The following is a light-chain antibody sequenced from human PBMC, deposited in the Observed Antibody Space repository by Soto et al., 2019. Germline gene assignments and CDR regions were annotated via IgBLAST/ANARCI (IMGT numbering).Light chain of an antibody. V-gene: IGKV3-11*01. CDR3: THSSKSTPMWP. Sequence: EIVLTQSPATLSVSPGDRATLSCRASERIGTYLAWYQQKPGQAPRLLIYDASNRATGVPARFSGIGSGTELTPLIPCLECEHFVVYFCTHSSKSTPMWPFGQGPKVE. CDR1: ERIGTY. J-gene: IGKJ1*01. CDR2: DAS.